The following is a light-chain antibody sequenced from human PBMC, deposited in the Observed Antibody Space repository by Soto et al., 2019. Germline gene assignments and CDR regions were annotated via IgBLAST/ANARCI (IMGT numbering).Light chain of an antibody. Sequence: DIQMTQSPSSLSASVGDRVTITCRASQSISSYLNWYQHKPGKAPKLLIYAASSLQSRVPSRFSGSGSGTDFTLTISSLQPEDFATYYCQQSYSTPRPFGQGTKLE. CDR3: QQSYSTPRP. V-gene: IGKV1-39*01. CDR2: AAS. CDR1: QSISSY. J-gene: IGKJ1*01.